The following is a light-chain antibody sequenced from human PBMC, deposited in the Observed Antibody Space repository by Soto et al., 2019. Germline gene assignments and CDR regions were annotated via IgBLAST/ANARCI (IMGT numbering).Light chain of an antibody. Sequence: AIQMTQSPSSLSASVGDRVTITCRARQGIRNDLGWYQQKPGKAPKLLIYAASSLQSVVPSRFSGSGSGTDFTLTISSLQPEDFATYYCLQDYNYPRTFGQGTKVEFK. CDR1: QGIRND. CDR2: AAS. V-gene: IGKV1-6*01. CDR3: LQDYNYPRT. J-gene: IGKJ1*01.